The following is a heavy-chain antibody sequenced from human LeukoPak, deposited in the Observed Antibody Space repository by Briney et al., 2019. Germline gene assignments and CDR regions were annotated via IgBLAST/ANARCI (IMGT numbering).Heavy chain of an antibody. CDR3: WVRYSPDAFDI. V-gene: IGHV3-30*02. CDR1: GFTFSSRG. D-gene: IGHD3-9*01. J-gene: IGHJ3*02. Sequence: PGGSLRLSCAASGFTFSSRGMHWVRQAPGKGLEWVAFIRYDGSEKDYADPVKGRFTISRDNSKNTQYLQMNSLRAEDTAVYYCWVRYSPDAFDIWGQGTMVTVSS. CDR2: IRYDGSEK.